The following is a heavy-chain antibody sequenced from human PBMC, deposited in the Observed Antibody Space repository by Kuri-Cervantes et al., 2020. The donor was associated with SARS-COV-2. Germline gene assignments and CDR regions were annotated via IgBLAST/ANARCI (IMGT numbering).Heavy chain of an antibody. CDR3: AKFTRIAVASYYFDY. CDR2: IYSGDGGST. D-gene: IGHD6-19*01. J-gene: IGHJ4*02. CDR1: GFTVNSNY. Sequence: GESLKISCAVSGFTVNSNYMAWVRQAPGKGLEWLSVIYSGDGGSTYHADSVRGRFTISRDNSKNTLFLQMNSLRAEDTAVYYCAKFTRIAVASYYFDYWGQGTLVTVSS. V-gene: IGHV3-23*03.